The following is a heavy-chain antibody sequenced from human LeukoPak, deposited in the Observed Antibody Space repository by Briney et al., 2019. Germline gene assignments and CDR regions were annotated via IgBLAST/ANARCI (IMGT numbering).Heavy chain of an antibody. Sequence: ASVKVSCKASGYTFTSYGISWVRQAPGQGLEWMGWISAYNGNTNYAQKLQGRVTMTTDTSTSTAYMELRSLRSDDTAVYYCARESYDSSGYFSPLVDYWGQGTLVTVSS. CDR2: ISAYNGNT. CDR1: GYTFTSYG. J-gene: IGHJ4*02. V-gene: IGHV1-18*01. D-gene: IGHD3-22*01. CDR3: ARESYDSSGYFSPLVDY.